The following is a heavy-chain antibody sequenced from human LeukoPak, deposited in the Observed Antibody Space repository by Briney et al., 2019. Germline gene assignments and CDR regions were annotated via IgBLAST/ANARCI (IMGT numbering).Heavy chain of an antibody. J-gene: IGHJ6*03. D-gene: IGHD3-10*01. CDR1: GFTFSSYG. V-gene: IGHV3-30*02. CDR2: IRYDGSNK. Sequence: PGGSLRLSCAASGFTFSSYGMHWVRQAPGKGLEWVAFIRYDGSNKYYADSVKGRFTISRDNSKNTLYLQMNSLRAEDTAVYYCAKDSAYYYGSGSYYHHYYYYMDVWGKGTTVTISS. CDR3: AKDSAYYYGSGSYYHHYYYYMDV.